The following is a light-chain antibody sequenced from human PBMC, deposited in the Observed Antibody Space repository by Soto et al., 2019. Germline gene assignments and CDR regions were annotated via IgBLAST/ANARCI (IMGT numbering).Light chain of an antibody. V-gene: IGKV3-20*01. J-gene: IGKJ1*01. Sequence: ERVLTQSPGTLSLSPGEKATLSCRASQSVSSSYLAWYQQKPGQAPRLLIYGASSRATGIPDRFSGSGSGTDFTLTVSRLEHDDFAVYYCQQFGSSSWTFGQGTKVEIK. CDR1: QSVSSSY. CDR3: QQFGSSSWT. CDR2: GAS.